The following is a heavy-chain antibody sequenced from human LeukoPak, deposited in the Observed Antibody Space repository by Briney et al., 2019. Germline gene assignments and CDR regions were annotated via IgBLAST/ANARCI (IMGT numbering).Heavy chain of an antibody. J-gene: IGHJ5*01. V-gene: IGHV3-64*01. CDR2: ISRNGDST. D-gene: IGHD3-16*01. CDR1: GFTFSGFG. Sequence: GGSLRLSCVGSGFTFSGFGMRWVRQAPGKGREHVSAISRNGDSTYYASYVIGRFTQDRDHSKTTVYLRIGSLRTEVMGVYYCAREGGDSWGQGTLVTVSS. CDR3: AREGGDS.